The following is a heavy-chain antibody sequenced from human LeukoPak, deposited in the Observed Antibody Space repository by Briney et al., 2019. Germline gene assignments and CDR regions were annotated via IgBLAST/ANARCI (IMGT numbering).Heavy chain of an antibody. CDR3: ARGGHGYDSSGYYL. CDR2: ISTDSGTL. Sequence: GGSLRLSCASTGFTFSAYHMNWVRQAPGKGLEWISFISTDSGTLYYADSVKGRFTISRDNAANSLYLQMNNLRDEDTAVYYCARGGHGYDSSGYYLWGQGTLVTVSS. D-gene: IGHD3-22*01. V-gene: IGHV3-48*02. CDR1: GFTFSAYH. J-gene: IGHJ5*02.